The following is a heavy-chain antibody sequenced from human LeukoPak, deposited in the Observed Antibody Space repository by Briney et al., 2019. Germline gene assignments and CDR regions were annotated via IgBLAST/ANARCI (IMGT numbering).Heavy chain of an antibody. D-gene: IGHD3-10*01. CDR2: IYYSGST. Sequence: SETLSLTCTVSGGSISSYYWSWIRQPPGKGLEWIGYIYYSGSTNYNPSLKSRVTISVDTSKNQFSLKLSSVIAADTAVYYCARTYGSGSYSYGMDVWGQGTTVTVSS. J-gene: IGHJ6*02. CDR1: GGSISSYY. CDR3: ARTYGSGSYSYGMDV. V-gene: IGHV4-59*01.